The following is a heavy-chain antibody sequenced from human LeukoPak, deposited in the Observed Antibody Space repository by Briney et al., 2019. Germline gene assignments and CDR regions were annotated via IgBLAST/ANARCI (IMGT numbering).Heavy chain of an antibody. J-gene: IGHJ4*02. CDR2: IGYDGRNK. CDR1: GFTFSSYG. D-gene: IGHD3-10*01. CDR3: AKDNAYYYADY. V-gene: IGHV3-30*02. Sequence: QPGGSLRLFCAASGFTFSSYGIHWVRQAPGKGLEWVTFIGYDGRNKYYADSVKGRFTISRDNSKNTLYLQMNSLRAEDTAVYYCAKDNAYYYADYWGQGTLVTVSS.